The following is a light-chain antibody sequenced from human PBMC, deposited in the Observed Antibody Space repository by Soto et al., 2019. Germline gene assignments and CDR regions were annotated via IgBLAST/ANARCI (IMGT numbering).Light chain of an antibody. Sequence: DIQMTQSPATLSGSVGDRVTITCRASQTISSWLAWYQQKPGKAPKLLIYAASSLQSGVPSRFSGSGSGTDFTLTISSLQTEDFATYYCQQNYSPPPITFGQGTRLEIK. J-gene: IGKJ5*01. CDR2: AAS. CDR3: QQNYSPPPIT. CDR1: QTISSW. V-gene: IGKV1-39*01.